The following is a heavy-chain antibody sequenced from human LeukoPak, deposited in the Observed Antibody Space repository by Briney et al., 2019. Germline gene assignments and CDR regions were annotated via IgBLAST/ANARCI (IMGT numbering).Heavy chain of an antibody. CDR3: ARTMVRGVNKYYFDY. V-gene: IGHV3-30-3*01. CDR1: GFTFSSYA. CDR2: ISYDGSNK. J-gene: IGHJ4*02. Sequence: GGSLRLSCAASGFTFSSYAMHRVRQAPGKGLEWVAVISYDGSNKYYADSVKGRFTISRDNSKNTLYLQMNSLRAEDTAVYYCARTMVRGVNKYYFDYWGQGTLVTVSS. D-gene: IGHD3-10*01.